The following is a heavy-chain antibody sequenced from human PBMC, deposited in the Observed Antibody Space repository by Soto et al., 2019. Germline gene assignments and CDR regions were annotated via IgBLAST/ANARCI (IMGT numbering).Heavy chain of an antibody. CDR3: AITYYYHSSGPPGLDAFDV. CDR2: IAPNSGGT. CDR1: GFSFTVYD. V-gene: IGHV1-2*02. D-gene: IGHD3-22*01. J-gene: IGHJ3*01. Sequence: XSVKVSCNAAGFSFTVYDMHWGRRAPGQGLEWMGWIAPNSGGTNYAQKFQGRVTMTRDTSVSTAFMELSRLRSDDTAVYYCAITYYYHSSGPPGLDAFDVWGHGTVVTVSS.